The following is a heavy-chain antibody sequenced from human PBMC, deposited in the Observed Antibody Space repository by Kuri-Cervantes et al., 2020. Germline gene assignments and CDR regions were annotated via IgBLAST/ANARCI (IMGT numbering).Heavy chain of an antibody. CDR1: GYTFTSYA. J-gene: IGHJ3*02. CDR2: TNAGNGNT. V-gene: IGHV1-3*01. CDR3: AGDPRPSGNYPTTGVAFDI. Sequence: ASVKVSCKASGYTFTSYAIHWVRQAPGQRLEWMGWTNAGNGNTKYSQKFQGRVTITRDTSASTTYMDLSSLRSEDTAVYYCAGDPRPSGNYPTTGVAFDIWGQGTMVTVSS. D-gene: IGHD1-26*01.